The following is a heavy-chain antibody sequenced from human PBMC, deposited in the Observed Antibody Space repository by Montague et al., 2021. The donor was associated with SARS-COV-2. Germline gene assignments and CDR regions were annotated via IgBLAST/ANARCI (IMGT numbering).Heavy chain of an antibody. CDR3: ARHDISSNGFDP. J-gene: IGHJ5*02. CDR2: LSYSGST. Sequence: SETLSLTCTVSGGSVSSNRDSWVWLRQPPGRGLEWIGTLSYSGSTYPTLSLNNRVSISRDTSWNHFSLKLTSLTTAATAVYHSARHDISSNGFDPWGQGTLVTVSS. CDR1: GGSVSSNRDS. D-gene: IGHD3-9*01. V-gene: IGHV4-39*01.